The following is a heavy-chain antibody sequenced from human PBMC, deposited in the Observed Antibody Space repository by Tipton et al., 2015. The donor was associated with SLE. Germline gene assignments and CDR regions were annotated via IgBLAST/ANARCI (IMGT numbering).Heavy chain of an antibody. CDR3: ARVAVAGWMNY. CDR1: GGSISSSSYY. D-gene: IGHD6-19*01. J-gene: IGHJ4*02. Sequence: TLSLTCTVSGGSISSSSYYWGWIRQPPGKGLEWIGRIYTSGSTNYNPSLKSRVTMSVDTSKNQFSLKLSSVTAADTAVYYCARVAVAGWMNYWGQGTLVTVSS. V-gene: IGHV4-61*02. CDR2: IYTSGST.